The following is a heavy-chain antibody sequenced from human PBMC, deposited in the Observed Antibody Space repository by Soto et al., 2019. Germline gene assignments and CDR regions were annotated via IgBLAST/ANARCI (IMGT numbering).Heavy chain of an antibody. Sequence: QVQLVQSGAEVKKPGSSVKVSCKASGGTFSSYAISWVRQAPGQGLEWMGGIIPIFGTANYAQKFQGRVTITADKSTSTAYMELSSLRSEDTAVYYCARVCSSGSCYDREYYYGMDVWGQGTTVTVSS. V-gene: IGHV1-69*06. CDR2: IIPIFGTA. J-gene: IGHJ6*02. D-gene: IGHD2-15*01. CDR3: ARVCSSGSCYDREYYYGMDV. CDR1: GGTFSSYA.